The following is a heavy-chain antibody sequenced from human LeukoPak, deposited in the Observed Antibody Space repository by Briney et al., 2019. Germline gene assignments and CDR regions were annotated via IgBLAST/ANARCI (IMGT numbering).Heavy chain of an antibody. CDR1: GYTFTGYY. D-gene: IGHD2-21*02. CDR3: ATEVVTAIYYYFDY. CDR2: INPNSGGT. V-gene: IGHV1-2*06. Sequence: ASVKVSCKASGYTFTGYYMHWVRQAPGQGLEWMGRINPNSGGTNYAQKFQGRVTMTRDTSISTAYMELSRLRSDDTAVYYCATEVVTAIYYYFDYWGQGTLVTVSS. J-gene: IGHJ4*02.